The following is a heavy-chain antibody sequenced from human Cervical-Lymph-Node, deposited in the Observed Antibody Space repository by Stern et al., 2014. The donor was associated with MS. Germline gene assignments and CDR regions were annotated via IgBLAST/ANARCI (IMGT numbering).Heavy chain of an antibody. CDR3: ARDGAAAGRLLRFGDPFDS. Sequence: EVQLVESGGGLVKPGGSLRLSCAASGFTFRSYTMNWVRQAPGKGLEWVSSISTSSTYIYYADSLKGRFTISRDNAKNSLFLQMNSLRAEDTAVYYCARDGAAAGRLLRFGDPFDSWGQGTLVTVTS. V-gene: IGHV3-21*01. CDR2: ISTSSTYI. CDR1: GFTFRSYT. J-gene: IGHJ4*02. D-gene: IGHD6-13*01.